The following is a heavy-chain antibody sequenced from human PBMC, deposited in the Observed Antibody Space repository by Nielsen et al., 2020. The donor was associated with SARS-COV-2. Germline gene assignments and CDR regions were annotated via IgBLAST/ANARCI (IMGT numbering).Heavy chain of an antibody. J-gene: IGHJ6*02. CDR3: ARDPGIAARLYYYYYYGMDV. CDR2: ISSSSSTI. D-gene: IGHD6-6*01. V-gene: IGHV3-48*01. CDR1: GFTFSSYS. Sequence: GESLKISSAASGFTFSSYSMNWVRQAPGKGLEWVSYISSSSSTIYYADSVKGRFTISRDNAKNSLYLQMNSLRAEDTAVYYCARDPGIAARLYYYYYYGMDVWGQGTTVTVSS.